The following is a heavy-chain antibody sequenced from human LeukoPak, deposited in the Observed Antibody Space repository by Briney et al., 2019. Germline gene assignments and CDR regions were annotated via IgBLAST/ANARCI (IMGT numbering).Heavy chain of an antibody. CDR2: VSYDGSNK. V-gene: IGHV3-30*18. Sequence: GRSLRLSCAASGFTFSTYGIHWVRQAPGKGLEWVAVVSYDGSNKYYADSVKGRFTISRDNSKNTLYLQMNSLRAEDTAVYYCAKGKRYYYDSSGFDFDYWGQGTLVTVSS. J-gene: IGHJ4*02. D-gene: IGHD3-22*01. CDR1: GFTFSTYG. CDR3: AKGKRYYYDSSGFDFDY.